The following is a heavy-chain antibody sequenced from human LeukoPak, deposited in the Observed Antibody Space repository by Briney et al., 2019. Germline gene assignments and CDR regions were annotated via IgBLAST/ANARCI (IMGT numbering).Heavy chain of an antibody. D-gene: IGHD2-15*01. CDR2: IYPEDSDN. V-gene: IGHV5-51*01. CDR3: ARHLHCSGGSCYFLSGMDV. J-gene: IGHJ6*02. CDR1: GSSFTSYW. Sequence: GASLQISCQGSGSSFTSYWIGWVRQLPGKGLEWMGIIYPEDSDNIYSPSFQGQVTISADKSINTAYLQWSSLKASDTAMYYCARHLHCSGGSCYFLSGMDVWGQGTTVTVSS.